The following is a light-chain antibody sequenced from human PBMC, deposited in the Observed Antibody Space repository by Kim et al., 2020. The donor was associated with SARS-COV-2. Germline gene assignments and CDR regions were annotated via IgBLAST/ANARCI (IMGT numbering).Light chain of an antibody. Sequence: DIVLTQSPDTLSVSPGERATLSCRASLIVDRRYIAWYQQKPGQAPRLLIYAASTRATGTPDRFSGSGSGTDFTLTISRLEPEDFAVYFCQQYSSTFITFGQGTRLEIK. CDR1: LIVDRRY. J-gene: IGKJ5*01. CDR3: QQYSSTFIT. V-gene: IGKV3-20*01. CDR2: AAS.